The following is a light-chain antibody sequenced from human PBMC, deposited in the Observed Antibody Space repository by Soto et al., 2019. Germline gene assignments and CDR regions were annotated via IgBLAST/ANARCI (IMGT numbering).Light chain of an antibody. CDR1: SGHSRYD. V-gene: IGLV4-69*01. Sequence: QPVLTQSPSASASLGASVKLTCILSSGHSRYDIAWHQQQPGKGPRFLMKVNTEGAHRKGDGMPDRFSGSSSGAERYLIISRLQSEDEADYYCQTWGTGIVVFGGGTKVTVL. CDR3: QTWGTGIVV. J-gene: IGLJ2*01. CDR2: VNTEGAH.